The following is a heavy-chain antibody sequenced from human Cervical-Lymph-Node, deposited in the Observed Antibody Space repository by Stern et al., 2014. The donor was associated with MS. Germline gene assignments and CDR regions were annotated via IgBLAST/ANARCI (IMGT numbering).Heavy chain of an antibody. CDR2: IFPGGSDI. J-gene: IGHJ4*02. Sequence: VQLVQSGPEVKRPGESLKISCKASGYTFTSYWIGWVRQMPGQGLEWIAVIFPGGSDIRCSPSFQGQVTIPADKARSTACLQGNNLKASDTAIYYCARQRYFDYWGQGTLVTVSS. CDR1: GYTFTSYW. CDR3: ARQRYFDY. V-gene: IGHV5-51*01.